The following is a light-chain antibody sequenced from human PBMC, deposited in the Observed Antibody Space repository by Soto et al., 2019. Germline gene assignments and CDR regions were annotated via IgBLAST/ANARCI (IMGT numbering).Light chain of an antibody. CDR1: QSVSSY. Sequence: ENVLTQSPATLSSSPGERATLSCRASQSVSSYLAWYQQKPGQAPRLLIYDASNRATGIPARFSGSGSGTDFTLTISSLEPEDFAVYYCQQRSNWPITFGQGTRLE. CDR3: QQRSNWPIT. V-gene: IGKV3-11*01. J-gene: IGKJ5*01. CDR2: DAS.